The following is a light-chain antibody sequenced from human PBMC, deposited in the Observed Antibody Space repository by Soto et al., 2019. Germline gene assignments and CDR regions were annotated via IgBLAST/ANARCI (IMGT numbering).Light chain of an antibody. CDR2: KVS. CDR3: IQGTHWRALT. CDR1: QSLVYSDGNTY. J-gene: IGKJ4*01. Sequence: DVVMTQSPLSLPVTLGQPASTSCRSSQSLVYSDGNTYLNWFQQRPSQSPRRLIYKVSNRDSGVPDRFSGSGSGTDFTLKISRVEAEDVGLYYCIQGTHWRALTFGGGTKVEIK. V-gene: IGKV2-30*01.